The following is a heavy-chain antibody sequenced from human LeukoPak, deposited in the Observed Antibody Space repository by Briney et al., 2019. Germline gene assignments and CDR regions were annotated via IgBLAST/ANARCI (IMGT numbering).Heavy chain of an antibody. V-gene: IGHV4-61*02. CDR3: ARDISSSIFCTSTTCYNWFDP. J-gene: IGHJ5*02. D-gene: IGHD2-2*01. Sequence: SETLSLTCTVSGDSISSGGYYWSWIRQPAGKGLEWIGRIYTSGSTNYNPSLKSRVTISVDTSKNQFSLKLSSVTAADTAVYYCARDISSSIFCTSTTCYNWFDPWGQGTLVTVSS. CDR2: IYTSGST. CDR1: GDSISSGGYY.